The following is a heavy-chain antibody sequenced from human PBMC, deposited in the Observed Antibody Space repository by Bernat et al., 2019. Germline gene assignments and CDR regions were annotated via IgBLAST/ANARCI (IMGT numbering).Heavy chain of an antibody. CDR3: AKEHYSCSGTSCSFSDY. V-gene: IGHV3-23*04. CDR2: ISGSGATI. D-gene: IGHD2-2*01. CDR1: GFTFSSYA. Sequence: VQLVESGGGVVQPGGSLRLSCAASGFTFSSYAMHWVRQVPGKGLEWVSIISGSGATIYYADSVKGRFTISRDNSKNTLYLQMNSLRAEDTAVYYCAKEHYSCSGTSCSFSDYWGQGTLVTVSS. J-gene: IGHJ4*02.